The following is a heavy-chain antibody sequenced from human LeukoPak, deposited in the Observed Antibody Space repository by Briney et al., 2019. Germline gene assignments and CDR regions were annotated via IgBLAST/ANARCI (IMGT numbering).Heavy chain of an antibody. J-gene: IGHJ4*02. D-gene: IGHD3-22*01. CDR3: ASSSSSGYFDY. CDR1: EYTLTAYY. V-gene: IGHV1-2*02. Sequence: GASVKVSCTASEYTLTAYYIHLVRQAPGQGLECMAWINPNNGGTNFGQKFQGRVTMTRDTSSNTVYMELSSLRSEDTAVYYCASSSSSGYFDYWGQGTLVTVSS. CDR2: INPNNGGT.